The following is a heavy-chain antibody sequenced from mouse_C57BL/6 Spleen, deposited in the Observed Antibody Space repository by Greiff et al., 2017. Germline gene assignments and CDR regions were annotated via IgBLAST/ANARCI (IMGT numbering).Heavy chain of an antibody. CDR1: GYTFTSYW. CDR2: IDPSDSYT. CDR3: GPNYYGSSYYAMDY. V-gene: IGHV1-50*01. J-gene: IGHJ4*01. D-gene: IGHD1-1*01. Sequence: VQLQQSGAELVKPGASVKLSCKASGYTFTSYWMQWVKQRPGQGLEWIGEIDPSDSYTNYNQKFKGKATLTVDTSSSTAYMQLSSLTSEDSAVYYCGPNYYGSSYYAMDYWGQGTSVTVSS.